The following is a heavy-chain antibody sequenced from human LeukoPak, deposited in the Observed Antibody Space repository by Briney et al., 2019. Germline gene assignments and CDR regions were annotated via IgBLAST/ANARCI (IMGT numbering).Heavy chain of an antibody. CDR2: IYYSGST. CDR1: GGSISSSSYY. V-gene: IGHV4-61*05. CDR3: ARFPGSAEYRHYYYMDV. J-gene: IGHJ6*03. Sequence: PSETLSLTCTVSGGSISSSSYYWGWIRQPPGKGLEWIGYIYYSGSTNYNPSLKSRVTVSVDTSKNQFSLKLTSVTAADTAVYYCARFPGSAEYRHYYYMDVWGKGTTVTVSS. D-gene: IGHD2-15*01.